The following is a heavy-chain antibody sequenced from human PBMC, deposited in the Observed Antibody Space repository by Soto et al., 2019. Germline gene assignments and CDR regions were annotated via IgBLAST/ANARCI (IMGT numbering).Heavy chain of an antibody. CDR2: ISAYNGNT. CDR3: ARDWAVAGRGGGY. D-gene: IGHD6-19*01. J-gene: IGHJ4*02. V-gene: IGHV1-18*01. Sequence: QVQLVQSGAEVKKPGASVKVSCKASGYTFTSYGISWVRQAPGQGLEWMGWISAYNGNTNYAQKLQGRVTMTTDTATSPASVELGSLRSDGTAVYYWARDWAVAGRGGGYWGQGTLVTVSS. CDR1: GYTFTSYG.